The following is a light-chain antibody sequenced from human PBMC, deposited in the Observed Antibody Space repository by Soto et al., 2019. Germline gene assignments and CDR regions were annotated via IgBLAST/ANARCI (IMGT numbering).Light chain of an antibody. CDR3: QQSYSNPLT. Sequence: DIQMTQSPSSLSASVGDRVTITCWASQSISSSLNWYQQEPGKAPKVLIYAASSLQSGVPSRFSGSGSGTDFTLTINSLQPEDFATYYCQQSYSNPLTFGPGTKVDIK. CDR2: AAS. CDR1: QSISSS. V-gene: IGKV1-39*01. J-gene: IGKJ3*01.